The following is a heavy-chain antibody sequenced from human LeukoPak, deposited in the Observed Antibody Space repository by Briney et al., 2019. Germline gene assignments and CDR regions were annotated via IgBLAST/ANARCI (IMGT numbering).Heavy chain of an antibody. V-gene: IGHV4-4*07. D-gene: IGHD3-10*01. CDR1: GGSFSNYY. CDR2: IYISGST. CDR3: ARGLGYYGSGSSDYYGMDV. J-gene: IGHJ6*02. Sequence: PSETLSLTCTVSGGSFSNYYWSWIRQPAGKGLEWIGRIYISGSTNYNPSLKSRVTMSADTSKNQFSVKLSSVTAADTAVYYCARGLGYYGSGSSDYYGMDVWGQGTTVTVSS.